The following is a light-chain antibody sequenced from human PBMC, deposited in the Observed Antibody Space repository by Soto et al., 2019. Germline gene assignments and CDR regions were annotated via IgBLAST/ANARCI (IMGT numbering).Light chain of an antibody. CDR1: SSDVGGYNY. J-gene: IGLJ1*01. CDR3: SSYTSSSTYYV. V-gene: IGLV2-14*01. Sequence: QSALTQPASVSGSLGQSITISCTGTSSDVGGYNYVSWYQQHPGKAPKLMIYEVSNRPSGVSNRFSGSKSGNTASLTISGLQAEDEADYYCSSYTSSSTYYVLGTGTKVTVL. CDR2: EVS.